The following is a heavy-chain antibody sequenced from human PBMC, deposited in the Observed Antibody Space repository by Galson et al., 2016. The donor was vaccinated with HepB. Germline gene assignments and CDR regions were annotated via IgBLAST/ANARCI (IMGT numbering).Heavy chain of an antibody. CDR1: GFTLTSYG. CDR2: IWFDGSNK. Sequence: SLRLSCAASGFTLTSYGMHWVRQAPGKGLEWVAVIWFDGSNKYYADSAKGRFTISRDNSKNTLYLQMNSLRAEDTAVYYCTLATRYDAFDIWGQGTLVTVSA. J-gene: IGHJ3*02. V-gene: IGHV3-33*01. D-gene: IGHD6-6*01. CDR3: TLATRYDAFDI.